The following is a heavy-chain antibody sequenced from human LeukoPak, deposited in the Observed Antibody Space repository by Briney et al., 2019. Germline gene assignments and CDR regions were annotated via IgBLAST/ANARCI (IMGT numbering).Heavy chain of an antibody. Sequence: PGRSLRLSCAASGFTFSSYAMHWVRQAPGKGLEWVAVISYDGSNKYYADSVKGRFTISRDDSKNTLYLQMNSLRAEDTAVYYCARDSWSLRYYFDYWGQGTLVTVSS. CDR2: ISYDGSNK. J-gene: IGHJ4*02. CDR1: GFTFSSYA. D-gene: IGHD2-8*02. V-gene: IGHV3-30*04. CDR3: ARDSWSLRYYFDY.